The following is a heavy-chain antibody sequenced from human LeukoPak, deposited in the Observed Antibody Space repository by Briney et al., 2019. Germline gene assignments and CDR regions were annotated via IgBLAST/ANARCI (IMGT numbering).Heavy chain of an antibody. V-gene: IGHV4-59*01. CDR1: GGSISSYY. J-gene: IGHJ5*02. CDR3: ARSVAPYNWFDP. CDR2: IYYSGST. Sequence: PSETLSLTCTVSGGSISSYYWSWIRQPPGKGLEWIGYIYYSGSTNYNPSLKSRVTISVDTSKNQSSLKLSSVTAADTAVYYCARSVAPYNWFDPWGQGTLVTVSS.